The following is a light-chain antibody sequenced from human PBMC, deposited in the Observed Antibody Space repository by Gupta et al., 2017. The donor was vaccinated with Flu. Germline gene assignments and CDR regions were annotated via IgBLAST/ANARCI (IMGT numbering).Light chain of an antibody. J-gene: IGLJ1*01. CDR1: SSNIGSNT. CDR2: GNN. Sequence: SVLAQPPPPSGTPGQRATISCSGSSSNIGSNTVNWYQQVPGTAPKLLIYGNNQRPSGVPDRFSGSKSGTSASLAINGLQSEDEADYYCAAWDDSLNGHYVFGTGTKVTVL. V-gene: IGLV1-44*01. CDR3: AAWDDSLNGHYV.